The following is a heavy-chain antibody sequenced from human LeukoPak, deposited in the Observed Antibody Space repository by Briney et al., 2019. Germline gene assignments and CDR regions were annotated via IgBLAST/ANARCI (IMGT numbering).Heavy chain of an antibody. CDR1: GYTFIDYG. J-gene: IGHJ4*02. V-gene: IGHV1-18*01. D-gene: IGHD6-13*01. Sequence: ASVKVSCKASGYTFIDYGVSWVRQAPGQGLEWMGWISTYNGHTYYAQKLQGRVTMTTDTSTNTAYMELRSLRSDDTAVYYCARDAAAAGPFDYWGQGTLVTVSS. CDR3: ARDAAAAGPFDY. CDR2: ISTYNGHT.